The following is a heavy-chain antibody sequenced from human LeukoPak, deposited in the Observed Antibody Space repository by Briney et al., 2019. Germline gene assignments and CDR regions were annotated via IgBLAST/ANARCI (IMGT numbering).Heavy chain of an antibody. Sequence: GGSLRLSCAASGFTFSSYWMSWVRQAPGKGLEWVANIKQDGSEKYYVDSVKGRFTISRDNAKNSLYLQMNSLRAEDTAVYYCARALHDFEWLVGLDYWGQGTLVTVSS. CDR2: IKQDGSEK. V-gene: IGHV3-7*01. CDR1: GFTFSSYW. D-gene: IGHD6-19*01. CDR3: ARALHDFEWLVGLDY. J-gene: IGHJ4*02.